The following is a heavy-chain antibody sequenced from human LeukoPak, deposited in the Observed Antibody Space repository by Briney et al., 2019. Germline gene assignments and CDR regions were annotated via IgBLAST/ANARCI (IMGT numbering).Heavy chain of an antibody. Sequence: GASVKVSCKASGYTFTSKAVSWVRQAPGQGLEWMGWVSGYNGNTNYAQKFQGRVTMTTDTFTSTAYMELTSLRSDDTAVYYCARDPPALFYFDYWGQGTLVTVSS. CDR1: GYTFTSKA. J-gene: IGHJ4*02. V-gene: IGHV1-18*01. CDR2: VSGYNGNT. CDR3: ARDPPALFYFDY.